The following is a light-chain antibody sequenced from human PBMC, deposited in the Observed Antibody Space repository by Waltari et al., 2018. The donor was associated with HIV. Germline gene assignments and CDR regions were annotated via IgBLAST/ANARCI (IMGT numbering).Light chain of an antibody. CDR2: RND. J-gene: IGLJ1*01. CDR1: SSNIGSNY. V-gene: IGLV1-47*01. Sequence: QSVLTQPPSASGTPGQRVTISCSGGSSNIGSNYVFWYQLLPGTAPKLLVYRNDRRPSGCPDRLSGSNSGPSSSLSISGLRSEDDADYYCAAWDDSLSGYVFVTGTKVTFL. CDR3: AAWDDSLSGYV.